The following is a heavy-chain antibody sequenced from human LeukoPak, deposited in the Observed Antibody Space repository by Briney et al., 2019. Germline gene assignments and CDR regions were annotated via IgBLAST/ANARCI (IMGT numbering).Heavy chain of an antibody. J-gene: IGHJ6*02. CDR1: GFTFGDYA. D-gene: IGHD2-2*01. CDR2: IRSKAYGGTT. CDR3: TRESPAMTGYYYYGMDV. Sequence: GGSLRLSCTASGFTFGDYAMSWFRQAPGKGLECVGFIRSKAYGGTTEYAASVKGRFTISRDDSKSIAYLQMNSLKTEDTAVYYCTRESPAMTGYYYYGMDVWGQGTTVTVSS. V-gene: IGHV3-49*03.